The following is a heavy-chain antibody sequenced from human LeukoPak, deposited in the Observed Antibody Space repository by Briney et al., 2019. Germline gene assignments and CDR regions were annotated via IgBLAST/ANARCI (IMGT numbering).Heavy chain of an antibody. V-gene: IGHV3-48*01. CDR1: GFSFSRYN. Sequence: GGSLRLSCAASGFSFSRYNMNWVRQAPGKGLEWVAYITGSSSSIDYADSVKGRFTISRDNAKNSLYLQMNSLRAEDTAVYYCATAGTPDYWGQGTLVTVSS. D-gene: IGHD6-13*01. J-gene: IGHJ4*02. CDR2: ITGSSSSI. CDR3: ATAGTPDY.